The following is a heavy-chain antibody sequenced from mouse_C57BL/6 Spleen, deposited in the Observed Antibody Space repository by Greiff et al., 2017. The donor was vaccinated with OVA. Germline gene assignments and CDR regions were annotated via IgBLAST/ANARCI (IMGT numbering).Heavy chain of an antibody. Sequence: QVQLQQSGAELARPGASVKLSCKASGYTFTSYGMSWVKQRPGQSLEWIGEIYPRTGSTYYNEKFKGKATLTADKSSSTAYMELRSLTSEDSAVYYCARLGDAMDYWGQGTSVTVSS. J-gene: IGHJ4*01. CDR1: GYTFTSYG. CDR3: ARLGDAMDY. CDR2: IYPRTGST. V-gene: IGHV1-81*01. D-gene: IGHD4-1*01.